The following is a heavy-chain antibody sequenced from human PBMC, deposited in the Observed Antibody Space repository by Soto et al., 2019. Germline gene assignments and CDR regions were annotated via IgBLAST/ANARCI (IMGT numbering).Heavy chain of an antibody. CDR3: ARRIGRGAFDI. D-gene: IGHD2-15*01. Sequence: SETLSLTCTVSGGSISIGGYYWSWVRQHPGKGLEWIGYIYYSGSTYYNPSLKSRVTISVDTSKNQFSLKLSSVTAADTAVYYCARRIGRGAFDIWGQGTMVTVSS. CDR1: GGSISIGGYY. CDR2: IYYSGST. J-gene: IGHJ3*02. V-gene: IGHV4-31*03.